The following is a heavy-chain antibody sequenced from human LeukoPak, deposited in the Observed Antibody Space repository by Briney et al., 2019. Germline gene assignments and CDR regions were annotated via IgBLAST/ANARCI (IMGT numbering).Heavy chain of an antibody. J-gene: IGHJ4*02. CDR2: SRSEVSSYTA. CDR1: GFTFRSYT. Sequence: GGSLRLSCAASGFTFRSYTMNWVRQAPGKGLEWVGRSRSEVSSYTAEYAASVKGRFIISRDVSKNSLYLQMNSLKTEDTAVYFCARDEDWGALAYWGQGSLVTVSS. V-gene: IGHV3-72*01. D-gene: IGHD7-27*01. CDR3: ARDEDWGALAY.